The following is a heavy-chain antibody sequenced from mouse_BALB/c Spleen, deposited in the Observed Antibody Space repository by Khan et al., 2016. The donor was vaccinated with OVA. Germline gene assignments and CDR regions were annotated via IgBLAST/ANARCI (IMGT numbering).Heavy chain of an antibody. D-gene: IGHD2-14*01. V-gene: IGHV2-2*01. CDR1: GFSLTTYG. Sequence: QVQLKQSGPGLVQPSQSLSITCTVSGFSLTTYGVHWVRQSPGKGLEWLGLIWSGGNTDYNTAFISRLSISKDNSKSHVFFKMNSLQVDDTDMYYCARNSYMYDFTYWGQGTLVTVSA. CDR3: ARNSYMYDFTY. CDR2: IWSGGNT. J-gene: IGHJ3*01.